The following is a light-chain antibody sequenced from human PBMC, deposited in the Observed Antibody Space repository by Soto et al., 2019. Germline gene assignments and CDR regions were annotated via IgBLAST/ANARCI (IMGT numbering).Light chain of an antibody. CDR2: DAS. V-gene: IGKV3-20*01. CDR1: QSVTNSY. CDR3: QDYGSSRT. Sequence: EVVLTQSPGTLSLSPGERATLSCRASQSVTNSYLAWYQQKPGQAPRLLIYDASQRATGIPDRFSGSGSETDFTLTITRLEPDDFAVYFCQDYGSSRTFGQGTRVEIK. J-gene: IGKJ1*01.